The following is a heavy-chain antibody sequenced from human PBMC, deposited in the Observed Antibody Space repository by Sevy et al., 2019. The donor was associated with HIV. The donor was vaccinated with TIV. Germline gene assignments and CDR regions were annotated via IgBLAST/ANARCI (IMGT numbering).Heavy chain of an antibody. D-gene: IGHD3-16*01. J-gene: IGHJ5*02. CDR1: GYTFTGYY. CDR2: INPNSGGT. Sequence: ASVKVSCKASGYTFTGYYMHWVRQAPGQGLEWMGRINPNSGGTNYAQKFQGRVTMTRDTSISTAYMELSRLRSDDTAVYYCARERLQVWWFDPWGQGTLVTVSS. V-gene: IGHV1-2*06. CDR3: ARERLQVWWFDP.